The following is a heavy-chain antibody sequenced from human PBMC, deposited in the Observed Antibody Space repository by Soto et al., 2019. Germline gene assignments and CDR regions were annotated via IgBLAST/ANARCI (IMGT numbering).Heavy chain of an antibody. V-gene: IGHV4-59*01. CDR2: NYYSGSI. J-gene: IGHJ4*02. D-gene: IGHD6-19*01. CDR1: GDSISSLY. Sequence: QVQLQESGPGLVKPSETLSLTCTVSGDSISSLYWSWIRQPPGKGLEWIGYNYYSGSINYHHSLKRRVTISVDPSKNQFSLRLSSVTAADTAVYYCAKSLWDTSGWKTDYWGQGTLVTVSS. CDR3: AKSLWDTSGWKTDY.